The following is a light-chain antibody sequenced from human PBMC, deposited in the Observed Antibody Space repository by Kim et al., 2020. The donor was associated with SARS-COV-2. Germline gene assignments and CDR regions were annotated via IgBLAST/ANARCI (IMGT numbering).Light chain of an antibody. V-gene: IGKV1-5*03. CDR2: RTS. CDR3: QQYNSFPAT. J-gene: IGKJ1*01. Sequence: ASGGDRVTITCRASQSISTWLAWYQQKPGKAPTLLIYRTSTLESGVPSTFSGSGSGTEFTLTISSLQPEDFATYYCQQYNSFPATFGQGTKVDIK. CDR1: QSISTW.